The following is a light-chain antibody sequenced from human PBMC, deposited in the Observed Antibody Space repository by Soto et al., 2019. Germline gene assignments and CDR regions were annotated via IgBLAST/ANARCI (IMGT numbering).Light chain of an antibody. CDR3: QQYGDSQFT. J-gene: IGKJ5*01. V-gene: IGKV3-20*01. CDR2: GAS. Sequence: ETVLTQSPGTLSLSPGERATLSCRASQSVAGSNLAWYQQKPGQTPMLLIYGASSRAPGIPDRFSGSGSGTGFTLTISGLEPEDSAVYYCQQYGDSQFTFGQGTRLEIK. CDR1: QSVAGSN.